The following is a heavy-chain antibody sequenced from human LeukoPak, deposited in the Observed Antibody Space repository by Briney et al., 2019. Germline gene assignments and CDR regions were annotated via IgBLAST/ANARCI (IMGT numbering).Heavy chain of an antibody. CDR3: AKGRSNWNGEPGFDI. CDR2: ISWNSGSL. V-gene: IGHV3-9*01. D-gene: IGHD1-20*01. J-gene: IGHJ3*02. Sequence: GGSLRLSCAASRFIFDDYAMHWVRQTPGKGLEWVSGISWNSGSLGYADSVKGRFTISRDNAKKSLYLQMNSLRPEDTAFYYCAKGRSNWNGEPGFDIWGQGTMVTVSS. CDR1: RFIFDDYA.